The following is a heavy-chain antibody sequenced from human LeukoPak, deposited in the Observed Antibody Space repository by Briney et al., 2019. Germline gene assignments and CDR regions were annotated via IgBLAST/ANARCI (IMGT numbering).Heavy chain of an antibody. J-gene: IGHJ6*02. CDR1: GFTFSSYG. CDR3: AKDLGYCTNGVCQYYYYGMDV. CDR2: ISYDGSNK. V-gene: IGHV3-30*18. D-gene: IGHD2-8*01. Sequence: GGSLRLSCAASGFTFSSYGMHWVRQAPGKGLEWVAVISYDGSNKYCADSVKGRFTISRDNSKNTLYLQMNSLRAEDTAVYYCAKDLGYCTNGVCQYYYYGMDVWGQGTTVTVSS.